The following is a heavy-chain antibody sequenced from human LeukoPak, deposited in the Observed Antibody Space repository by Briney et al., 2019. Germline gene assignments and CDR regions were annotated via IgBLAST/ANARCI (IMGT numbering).Heavy chain of an antibody. CDR1: GFAFSDFW. D-gene: IGHD2-15*01. Sequence: PGGSLRLSCAASGFAFSDFWMSWVRQAPGKGLEWVANIRHDGNAKNYVPSVRGRFTISRDNAKNSLYLQMNSLTVEDTAVYYSATSHDSAGNDWGQGTLVTVSS. J-gene: IGHJ4*02. CDR3: ATSHDSAGND. CDR2: IRHDGNAK. V-gene: IGHV3-7*01.